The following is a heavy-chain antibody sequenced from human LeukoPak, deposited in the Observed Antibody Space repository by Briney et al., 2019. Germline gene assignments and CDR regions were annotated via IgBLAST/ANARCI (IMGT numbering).Heavy chain of an antibody. CDR2: INHSGST. Sequence: KPSETLSLTCAVYGGSFSGYYWSWIRQPPGKGLEWIGEINHSGSTNYNPSLKSRVTISVDTSKNQFSLKLSSVTAADTAVYYCARRGPIYSSGWYVWFDPWGQGTLVTVSS. CDR3: ARRGPIYSSGWYVWFDP. D-gene: IGHD6-19*01. V-gene: IGHV4-34*01. CDR1: GGSFSGYY. J-gene: IGHJ5*02.